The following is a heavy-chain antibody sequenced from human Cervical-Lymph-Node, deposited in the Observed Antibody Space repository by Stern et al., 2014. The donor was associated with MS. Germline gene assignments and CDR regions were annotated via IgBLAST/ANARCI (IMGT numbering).Heavy chain of an antibody. D-gene: IGHD1-26*01. V-gene: IGHV4-59*01. CDR3: ARTAIVGATTSFDY. CDR1: GGSISSYY. Sequence: QVQLVQSGPGLVKPSETLSLTCTVSGGSISSYYWSWIRQPPGKGLEWIGYIYYSGSTNYNPSLKRRVTISVDTSKNQFSLKLSSVTAADTAVYYCARTAIVGATTSFDYWGQGTLVTVSS. CDR2: IYYSGST. J-gene: IGHJ4*02.